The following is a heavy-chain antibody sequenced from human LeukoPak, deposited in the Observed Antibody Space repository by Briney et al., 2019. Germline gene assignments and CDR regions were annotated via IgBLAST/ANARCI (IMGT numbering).Heavy chain of an antibody. V-gene: IGHV4-30-4*01. J-gene: IGHJ6*02. D-gene: IGHD2/OR15-2a*01. CDR2: IYYSGST. CDR1: GGSISSGDYY. Sequence: SETLSLTCTVSGGSISSGDYYWSWIRQPPGKGLEWIGYIYYSGSTYYNPSLKSRVTISVDTSKNQFSLKLSSVTAADTAVYYCARGRIRSGKPYYYYGMDVWGQGTTVTVSS. CDR3: ARGRIRSGKPYYYYGMDV.